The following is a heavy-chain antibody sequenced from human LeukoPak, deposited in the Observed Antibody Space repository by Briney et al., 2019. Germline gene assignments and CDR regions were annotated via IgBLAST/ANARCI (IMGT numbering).Heavy chain of an antibody. J-gene: IGHJ4*02. V-gene: IGHV3-66*01. CDR2: IYGDGRT. CDR3: VRDPSGSGFAFDS. CDR1: GFSVSNNY. Sequence: GGSLRLSCVVSGFSVSNNYIIWVRQAPGNGLERVSVIYGDGRTSHSASVRGRFTISRDNSEDTLYLQMNSLRAEDTAVYYCVRDPSGSGFAFDSWGQGALVTVSS. D-gene: IGHD1-1*01.